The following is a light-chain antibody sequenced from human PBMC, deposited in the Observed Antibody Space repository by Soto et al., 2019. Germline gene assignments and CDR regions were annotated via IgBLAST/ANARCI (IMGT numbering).Light chain of an antibody. CDR2: EVN. Sequence: QSALTQPPSASGSPGQSVTISCTGTSSDVGGYNYVSWYQLHPGKAPKLMIYEVNKRPSGVPDRFSGSKSGNTASLTVSGLQAEDEADYYCSSYAGSDNFGVVFGGGTKLTVL. CDR1: SSDVGGYNY. J-gene: IGLJ2*01. CDR3: SSYAGSDNFGVV. V-gene: IGLV2-8*01.